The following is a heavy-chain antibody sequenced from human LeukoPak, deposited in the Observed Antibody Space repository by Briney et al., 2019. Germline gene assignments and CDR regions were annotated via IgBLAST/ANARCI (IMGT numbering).Heavy chain of an antibody. CDR2: IYWNDDT. J-gene: IGHJ5*02. V-gene: IGHV2-5*01. D-gene: IGHD2-21*02. CDR1: GFSLSDSGVG. CDR3: AHSPSTAQNWFDT. Sequence: SGPTLVNPTQTLTLTCTFSGFSLSDSGVGAGWFRQPPGKVLEWLALIYWNDDTRYCPSLQSRLIITKDTSKNQVLLTMTNVDPVDTATYYCAHSPSTAQNWFDTWGQGTLVTVSS.